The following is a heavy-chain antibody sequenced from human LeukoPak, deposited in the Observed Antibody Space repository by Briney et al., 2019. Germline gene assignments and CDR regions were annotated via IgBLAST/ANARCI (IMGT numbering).Heavy chain of an antibody. CDR1: GYSFTNYW. CDR3: ARHPEVVRSSDTWFFDL. CDR2: IYPYDSHT. Sequence: GESLKISCKGPGYSFTNYWIGWVRQMPGKGLEWMRIIYPYDSHTRYSPSFQGQVTISADKSISTAYRQWSSLKASDTAMYYCARHPEVVRSSDTWFFDLWGRGTLVTVSS. J-gene: IGHJ2*01. V-gene: IGHV5-51*01. D-gene: IGHD2-2*01.